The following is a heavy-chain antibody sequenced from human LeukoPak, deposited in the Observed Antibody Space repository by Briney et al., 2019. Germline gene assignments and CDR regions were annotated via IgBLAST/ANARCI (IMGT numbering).Heavy chain of an antibody. J-gene: IGHJ5*02. V-gene: IGHV4-59*01. D-gene: IGHD3-22*01. CDR2: IYYSGST. CDR3: ARAQTDSSGYRRFDP. CDR1: GCTISSYY. Sequence: SETLSLTCTVSGCTISSYYWSWIRQPPGKGLEGIGYIYYSGSTNYNPSLKSRVTISVDASKNQCCLKLSSVPAADTAVYYCARAQTDSSGYRRFDPWGQGTLVTVSS.